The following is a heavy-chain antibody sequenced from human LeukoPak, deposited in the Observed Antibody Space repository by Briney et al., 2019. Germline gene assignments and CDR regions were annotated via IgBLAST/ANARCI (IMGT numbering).Heavy chain of an antibody. V-gene: IGHV4-39*02. CDR1: GGSISSSSDW. Sequence: SETLSLTCTVSGGSISSSSDWWGWIRQPPGKGLEWIGSIYYSGSTYYNPSLKSRITISVDTSKNQFSLKLSSVTAADTAVYYCARDISDYWGQGTLVTVSS. CDR3: ARDISDY. J-gene: IGHJ4*02. CDR2: IYYSGST.